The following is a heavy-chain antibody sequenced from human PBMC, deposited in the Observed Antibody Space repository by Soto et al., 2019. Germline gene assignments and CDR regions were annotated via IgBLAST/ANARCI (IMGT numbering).Heavy chain of an antibody. CDR1: GFTLRSYW. J-gene: IGHJ4*01. Sequence: EEQLVASGGGLVQPGGSLRLSCAASGFTLRSYWMSWVRQAPGKGLEWLATIKTDASEKKYVDSVKGRFTVSRDNAKNSLYLQMDSLRGEDTAVYYCARDPGYGSGSSVNHYVDCWGRGTLVTVSS. CDR3: ARDPGYGSGSSVNHYVDC. D-gene: IGHD3-10*01. V-gene: IGHV3-7*01. CDR2: IKTDASEK.